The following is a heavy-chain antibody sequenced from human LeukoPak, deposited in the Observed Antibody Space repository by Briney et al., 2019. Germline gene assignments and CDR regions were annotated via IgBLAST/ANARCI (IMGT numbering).Heavy chain of an antibody. V-gene: IGHV3-49*04. Sequence: GGSLRLSCTVSGLTFRERAMSWVRQAPEQGPEWVGFIRSTPTGGTPEYAASVKGRFTISRDDSKGIAYLQMNSLQTEDTAVYYCTTLMSGRPDDWGQGTLVTVSS. CDR2: IRSTPTGGTP. CDR1: GLTFRERA. D-gene: IGHD6-6*01. CDR3: TTLMSGRPDD. J-gene: IGHJ4*02.